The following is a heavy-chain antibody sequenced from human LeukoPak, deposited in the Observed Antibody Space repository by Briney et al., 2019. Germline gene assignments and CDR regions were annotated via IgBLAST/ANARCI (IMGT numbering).Heavy chain of an antibody. Sequence: PGGSLRLSCAASGFTFSSYGMYWVRQAPGKGLEWVAYIRYDGSNKYCTDSVKGRFTISRDNSKNTLYLQMNSLRAEDTAVYYCAKEGSSSSGGDYWGQGTLVTVSS. CDR2: IRYDGSNK. CDR1: GFTFSSYG. D-gene: IGHD6-6*01. J-gene: IGHJ4*02. V-gene: IGHV3-30*02. CDR3: AKEGSSSSGGDY.